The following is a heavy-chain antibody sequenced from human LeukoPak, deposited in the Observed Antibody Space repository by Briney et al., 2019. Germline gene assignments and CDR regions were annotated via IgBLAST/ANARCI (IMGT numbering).Heavy chain of an antibody. CDR3: ARVVSYSYYDSSADPGAFDI. J-gene: IGHJ3*02. V-gene: IGHV4-39*07. D-gene: IGHD3-22*01. CDR2: VYYSGGT. CDR1: GASISSSIHY. Sequence: SETLSLTCAVSGASISSSIHYWGWVRQPPGKGLEWIGSVYYSGGTYYNPSLESRLTISVDTSNNRFSLKLKSVTAADTAVYHCARVVSYSYYDSSADPGAFDIWGQGTMVTVSS.